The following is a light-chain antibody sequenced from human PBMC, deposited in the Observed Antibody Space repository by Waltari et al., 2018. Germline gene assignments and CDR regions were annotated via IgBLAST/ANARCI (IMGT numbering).Light chain of an antibody. CDR3: QKYDRLPAA. CDR1: QSVSRI. CDR2: GAS. J-gene: IGKJ1*01. V-gene: IGKV3-20*01. Sequence: EIVLTQSPGTLSSSPGESGPLPCRASQSVSRILAWFQQKPGQAPRLLIYGASTRATGIPDRFSGSGSGTDFSLTISRLEPEDFAVYYCQKYDRLPAAFGQGTKVEIK.